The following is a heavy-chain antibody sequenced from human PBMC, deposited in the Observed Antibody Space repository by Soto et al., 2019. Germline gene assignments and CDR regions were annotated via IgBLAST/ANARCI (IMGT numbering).Heavy chain of an antibody. V-gene: IGHV1-69*02. J-gene: IGHJ6*03. D-gene: IGHD4-4*01. CDR3: ASARGATVTGYYYYYMDV. CDR2: IIPILGIA. Sequence: QVQLVQSGAEVKKPGSSVKVSCKASGGTFSSYTISWVRQAPGQGLEWMGRIIPILGIANYAQKFQGRVTLTADKSTSTAYMELSSLRSEDTAVYYCASARGATVTGYYYYYMDVWGKGTTVTVSS. CDR1: GGTFSSYT.